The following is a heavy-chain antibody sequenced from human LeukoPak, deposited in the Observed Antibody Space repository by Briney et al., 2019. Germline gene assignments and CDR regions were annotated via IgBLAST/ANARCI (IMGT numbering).Heavy chain of an antibody. V-gene: IGHV1-3*03. J-gene: IGHJ4*02. Sequence: GASVKVSCKASGYTFTSYAMHWVRQAPGQRLEWMGWINAGNGNTKYSQEFQGRVTITRDTSASTAYMELSSLRSEDMAVYYCARSGYSYGPYFDYWGQGTLVTVSS. CDR2: INAGNGNT. D-gene: IGHD5-18*01. CDR3: ARSGYSYGPYFDY. CDR1: GYTFTSYA.